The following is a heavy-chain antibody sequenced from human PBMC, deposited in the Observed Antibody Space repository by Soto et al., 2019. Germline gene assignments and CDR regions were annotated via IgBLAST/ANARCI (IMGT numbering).Heavy chain of an antibody. CDR3: ARGGYISGWYRYFDF. V-gene: IGHV3-30-3*01. J-gene: IGHJ4*02. D-gene: IGHD6-19*01. CDR2: MSSDGTNE. Sequence: GGTLRLSCAASRFTFTTYAMNWVRQAPGKGLEWVALMSSDGTNEHYADSVRGRFTVSRDNSRNTLFLQMNNLRTDDTAVYYCARGGYISGWYRYFDFWGLGTLVTVSS. CDR1: RFTFTTYA.